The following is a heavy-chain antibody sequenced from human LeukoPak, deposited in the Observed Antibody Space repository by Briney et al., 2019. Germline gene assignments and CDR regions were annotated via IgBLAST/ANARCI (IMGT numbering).Heavy chain of an antibody. D-gene: IGHD3-16*02. J-gene: IGHJ4*02. CDR1: GYSFTSYW. CDR2: IYPGDSYT. CDR3: ARESGSYRTDY. V-gene: IGHV5-51*01. Sequence: GESLKISCEGSGYSFTSYWIGWVRQMPGKGLDWMGIIYPGDSYTNYSPSFQGHVTISADKSISTAYLQWSSLKASDTAMYYCARESGSYRTDYWGQGTLVTVSS.